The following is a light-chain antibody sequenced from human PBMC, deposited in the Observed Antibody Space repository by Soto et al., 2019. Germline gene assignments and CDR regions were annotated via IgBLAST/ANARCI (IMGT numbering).Light chain of an antibody. Sequence: EIVMTQSPVALSVSPGERVALSCRASQSVGRNFAWYQQRPGQAPRVLIYGTSTRATGVPARFSGSGSGTDFTLTISSLQSEDFAVYYCQQYNKWPYTFGQGTRREIK. CDR3: QQYNKWPYT. CDR2: GTS. J-gene: IGKJ2*01. CDR1: QSVGRN. V-gene: IGKV3-15*01.